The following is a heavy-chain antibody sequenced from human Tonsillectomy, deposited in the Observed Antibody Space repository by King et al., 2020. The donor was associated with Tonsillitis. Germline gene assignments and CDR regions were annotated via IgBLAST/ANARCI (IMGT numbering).Heavy chain of an antibody. Sequence: QLVQSGAEVKKPGESLRISCKGSGYSFTSYWINWVRQMPGKGLEWMGRIDPSDSYTNYSPSFQGHVTISADKSISTAYLQWCSLKASDTAMYYCARHPPSGDFWSGPPNWFDPWGQGTLVTVSS. V-gene: IGHV5-10-1*03. CDR1: GYSFTSYW. CDR2: IDPSDSYT. D-gene: IGHD3-3*01. CDR3: ARHPPSGDFWSGPPNWFDP. J-gene: IGHJ5*02.